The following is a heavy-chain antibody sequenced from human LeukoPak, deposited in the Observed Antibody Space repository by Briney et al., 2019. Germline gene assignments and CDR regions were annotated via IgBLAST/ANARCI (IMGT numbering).Heavy chain of an antibody. V-gene: IGHV4-59*01. CDR2: MYYSGST. CDR3: ARTTEDCSSTSCYQYWFDP. D-gene: IGHD2-2*01. J-gene: IGHJ5*02. CDR1: GGSISSDY. Sequence: SETLSLTCTVSGGSISSDYWSWIRQPPGKGLEWIGYMYYSGSTSYNPSLKSRVTMSVDTSKKQISLKVRSVTAADTAVYYCARTTEDCSSTSCYQYWFDPWGQGTLVTVSS.